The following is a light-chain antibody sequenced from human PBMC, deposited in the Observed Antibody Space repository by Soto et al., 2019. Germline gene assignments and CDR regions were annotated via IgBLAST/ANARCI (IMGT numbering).Light chain of an antibody. Sequence: AIQLTQSPSSLSASVGDRVTITCRASQGIRSALAWYQQTPGKPPKFLIFDGTSLERGVPSRFSGSGSGTDFTLTISSLQPADFAAYYCQQLRTFPLTFGPGTKVEI. CDR2: DGT. J-gene: IGKJ3*01. V-gene: IGKV1-13*02. CDR1: QGIRSA. CDR3: QQLRTFPLT.